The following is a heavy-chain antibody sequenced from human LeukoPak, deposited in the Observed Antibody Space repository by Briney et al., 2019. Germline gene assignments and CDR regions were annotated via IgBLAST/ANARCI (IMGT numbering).Heavy chain of an antibody. V-gene: IGHV1-8*01. CDR1: GYTFTSYD. J-gene: IGHJ5*02. CDR2: MNPNSGNT. D-gene: IGHD6-13*01. CDR3: YGDRIVAAGDNWFDP. Sequence: GASVKVSCKASGYTFTSYDINWVRQATGQGLEWMGWMNPNSGNTGHAQKFQGRVTMTRNTSISTAYMELSSLRSEDTVVYYCYGDRIVAAGDNWFDPWGQGTLVTVSS.